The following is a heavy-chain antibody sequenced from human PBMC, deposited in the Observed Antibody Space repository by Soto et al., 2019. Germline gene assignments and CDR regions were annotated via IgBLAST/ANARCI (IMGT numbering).Heavy chain of an antibody. J-gene: IGHJ4*02. CDR3: ARGLGGSRTYYFDY. Sequence: EVQLVESGGGLIQPGGSLRLSCAASGFTVSSNYMSWVRQAPGKGLEWVSVIYSGGSTYYADSVKGRFTISRDNSKNTLYLQMNSLRAEDTAVYYCARGLGGSRTYYFDYWCQGTLVTFSS. D-gene: IGHD2-15*01. V-gene: IGHV3-53*01. CDR1: GFTVSSNY. CDR2: IYSGGST.